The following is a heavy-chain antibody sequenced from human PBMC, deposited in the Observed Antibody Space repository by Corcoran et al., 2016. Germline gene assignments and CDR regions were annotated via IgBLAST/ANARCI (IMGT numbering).Heavy chain of an antibody. D-gene: IGHD7-27*01. CDR3: ARVFRLGAFDI. V-gene: IGHV3-48*04. J-gene: IGHJ3*02. CDR2: ISSSSTI. CDR1: GFTFSSYS. Sequence: EVQLVESGGGLVQPGGSLRLSCAASGFTFSSYSMNWVRQAPGKGLEWVSYISSSSTIYYADSVKGRFTISRDNAKNSLYLQMNSLRAEDTALYYCARVFRLGAFDIWGQGTMVTVSS.